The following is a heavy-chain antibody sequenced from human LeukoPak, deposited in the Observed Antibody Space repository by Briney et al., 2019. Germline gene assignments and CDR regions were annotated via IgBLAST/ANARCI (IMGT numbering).Heavy chain of an antibody. V-gene: IGHV1-3*01. CDR3: ARDGPVVNDY. D-gene: IGHD2-15*01. Sequence: ASVKVSCKASGYTFTVYSIDWLRQAPGQGLEWMGWINAGNGNTKYSQKFQGRVTITRDTSASTAYMELSSLRSEDTAVYYRARDGPVVNDYWGQGTLVTVSS. J-gene: IGHJ4*02. CDR1: GYTFTVYS. CDR2: INAGNGNT.